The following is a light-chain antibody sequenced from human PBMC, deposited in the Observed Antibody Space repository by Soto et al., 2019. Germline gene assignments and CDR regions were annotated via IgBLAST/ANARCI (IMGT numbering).Light chain of an antibody. CDR3: RVWDSSSDHDV. CDR1: NIGSKS. CDR2: YDS. J-gene: IGLJ1*01. V-gene: IGLV3-21*04. Sequence: SYELTQPPSVSVAPGKTARITWGGTNIGSKSVHWYQQKPGQAPVLVIYYDSDRPSGIPERFSGSNSGNTTTLTISRVEAGDEGDYYCRVWDSSSDHDVFGTGTKVTVL.